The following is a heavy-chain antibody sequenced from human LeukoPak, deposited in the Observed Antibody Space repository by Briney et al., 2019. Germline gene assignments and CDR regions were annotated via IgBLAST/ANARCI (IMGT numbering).Heavy chain of an antibody. Sequence: GGSLRLSCAASGFTFSESPMTWVRQAPGKGLEWVSAISTSGSDTIYTDSVKDRFAISRDNSKNTLYLQMNSLRAEDTAVYYCAKGGNYAPLDYWGQGTLVTVSS. V-gene: IGHV3-23*01. CDR2: ISTSGSDT. CDR1: GFTFSESP. J-gene: IGHJ4*02. CDR3: AKGGNYAPLDY. D-gene: IGHD1-7*01.